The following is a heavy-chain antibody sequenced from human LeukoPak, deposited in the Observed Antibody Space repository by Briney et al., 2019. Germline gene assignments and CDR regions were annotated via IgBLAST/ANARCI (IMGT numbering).Heavy chain of an antibody. Sequence: SETLSLTCVVYGGSFSGYYWSWIRQPPGKELEWIGEINHSGSTNYNPSLKSRVTISVDTSKNQFSLKLSSVTAADTAVYYCARVRQLVYYMDVWGKGTTVTVSS. V-gene: IGHV4-34*01. CDR2: INHSGST. J-gene: IGHJ6*03. D-gene: IGHD6-13*01. CDR1: GGSFSGYY. CDR3: ARVRQLVYYMDV.